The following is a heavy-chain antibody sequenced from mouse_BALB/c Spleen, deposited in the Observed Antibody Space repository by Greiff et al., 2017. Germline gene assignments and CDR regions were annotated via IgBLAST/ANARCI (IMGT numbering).Heavy chain of an antibody. D-gene: IGHD1-1*01. Sequence: EVQLVESGGGLVQPGGSLKLSCAASGFTFSSYTMSWVRQTPEKRLEWVAYISNGGGSTYYPDTVKGRFTISRDNAKNTLYLQMSSLKSEDTAMYYCARRDYYGSSYGYFDVWGAGTTVTVSS. J-gene: IGHJ1*01. CDR3: ARRDYYGSSYGYFDV. CDR1: GFTFSSYT. V-gene: IGHV5-12-2*01. CDR2: ISNGGGST.